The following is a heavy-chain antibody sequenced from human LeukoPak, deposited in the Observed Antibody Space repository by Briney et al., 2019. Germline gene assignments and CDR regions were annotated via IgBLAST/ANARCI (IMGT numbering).Heavy chain of an antibody. CDR1: GYTFTGYY. CDR2: INPNSGGT. V-gene: IGHV1-2*02. J-gene: IGHJ3*02. CDR3: ASLDIVVVPAAFDAFDN. Sequence: ASVKVSCKASGYTFTGYYMHWVRQAPGQGLEWMGWINPNSGGTNYAQKFQGRVTMTRGTSISTAYMELSRLRSDDTAVYYCASLDIVVVPAAFDAFDNWGQGTMVTVSS. D-gene: IGHD2-2*01.